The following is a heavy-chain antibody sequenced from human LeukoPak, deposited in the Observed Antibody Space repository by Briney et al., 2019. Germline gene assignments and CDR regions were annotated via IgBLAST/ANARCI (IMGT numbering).Heavy chain of an antibody. V-gene: IGHV1-2*02. CDR1: GYTFTGYY. CDR2: INPNSGGT. CDR3: ARSILRYYYNASGYYPYYFDY. Sequence: ASVKVSCKASGYTFTGYYMHWVRQAPGQGLGWMGWINPNSGGTNYAQKFQGRVTMTRDTSISTAYMELSRLRSDDTAVYYCARSILRYYYNASGYYPYYFDYWGQGMLVTVSS. J-gene: IGHJ4*02. D-gene: IGHD3-22*01.